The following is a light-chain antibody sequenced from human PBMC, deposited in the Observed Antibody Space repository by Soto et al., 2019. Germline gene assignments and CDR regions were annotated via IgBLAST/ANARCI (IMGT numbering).Light chain of an antibody. V-gene: IGKV3-11*01. CDR1: QSVSSS. Sequence: ENVLTQSPATLSLSPGEGATLSCRASQSVSSSLAWYQQTPGRAPRLLIYGASTRATGIPTRFSGSGSGTDFTLTISSLEPEDFAVYYCQQRHNWRDTFGQGTRLEI. J-gene: IGKJ5*01. CDR2: GAS. CDR3: QQRHNWRDT.